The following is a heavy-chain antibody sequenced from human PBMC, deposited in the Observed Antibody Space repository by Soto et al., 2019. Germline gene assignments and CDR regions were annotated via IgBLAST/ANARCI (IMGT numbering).Heavy chain of an antibody. Sequence: GGSLRLSCAASGFTFSNYWMNWVRQAPGKGLEWVANIKQDGSEKNYVDSVKGRFTISRDNAKNSLYLQMNSLRAEDTALYYCAKAVYDFWSGSEYYYYYYGMDVWGQGTTVTVSS. V-gene: IGHV3-7*03. J-gene: IGHJ6*02. D-gene: IGHD3-3*01. CDR3: AKAVYDFWSGSEYYYYYYGMDV. CDR2: IKQDGSEK. CDR1: GFTFSNYW.